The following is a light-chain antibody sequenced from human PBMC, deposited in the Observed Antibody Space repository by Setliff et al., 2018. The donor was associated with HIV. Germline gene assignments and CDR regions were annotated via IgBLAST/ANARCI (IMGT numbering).Light chain of an antibody. CDR2: EVT. Sequence: QSVLTQPASVPGSPGQSITISCTGTSSDVGSYNFVSWFQQLPGKAPKLMIYEVTKRPSEVSNRFSGSKSGNTASLRISGLQAEDEADYYCCSYAGSSTYVFGTGTKVTVL. CDR1: SSDVGSYNF. CDR3: CSYAGSSTYV. V-gene: IGLV2-23*02. J-gene: IGLJ1*01.